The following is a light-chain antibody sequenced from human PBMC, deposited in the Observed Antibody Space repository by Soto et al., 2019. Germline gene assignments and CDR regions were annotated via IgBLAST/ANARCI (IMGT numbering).Light chain of an antibody. V-gene: IGLV2-14*01. Sequence: QSALTQPASVSGPPGQSITISCTGTSSDVGGYNYVSWYQQHPGKAPKLMIYDVSNRPSGVSNRFSGSKSGNTASLTISGLQAEDEADYYCSSYTSSISYVFGTGTKVT. J-gene: IGLJ1*01. CDR3: SSYTSSISYV. CDR1: SSDVGGYNY. CDR2: DVS.